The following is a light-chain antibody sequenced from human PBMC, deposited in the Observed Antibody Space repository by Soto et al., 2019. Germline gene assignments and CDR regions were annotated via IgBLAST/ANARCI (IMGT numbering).Light chain of an antibody. Sequence: QSALTQPASVSGSPGQSITISCTGTSRDVGSYNLVSWYQKHPGKAPKLIIYEGSKRPSGVSDRFSGSKSGNTASLTISGLQAEDESDYYCCSHAGSNTWVFGGGTKLTVL. CDR1: SRDVGSYNL. CDR2: EGS. V-gene: IGLV2-23*01. J-gene: IGLJ3*02. CDR3: CSHAGSNTWV.